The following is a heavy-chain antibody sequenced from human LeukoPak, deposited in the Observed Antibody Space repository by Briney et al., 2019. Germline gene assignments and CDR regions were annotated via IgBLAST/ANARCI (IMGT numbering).Heavy chain of an antibody. V-gene: IGHV3-21*01. CDR2: ISSSSSYI. CDR1: GFTVSLKY. CDR3: ARQWLQSSFDY. Sequence: GGSLRLSCAASGFTVSLKYMIWVRQAPGKGLEWVSSISSSSSYIYYADSVKGRFTISRANAHNSLYLQMNGLRAEDTAVYYCARQWLQSSFDYWGQGTLVTVSS. J-gene: IGHJ4*02. D-gene: IGHD5-24*01.